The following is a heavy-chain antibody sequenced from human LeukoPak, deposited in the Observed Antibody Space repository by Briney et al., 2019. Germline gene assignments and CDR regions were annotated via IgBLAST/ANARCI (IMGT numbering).Heavy chain of an antibody. Sequence: QPGGSLRLSCAASGFTFSSYAMSWVRQAPGEGLEWVSAISGSGGSTYYADSVKGRFTISRDNSKNTLYLQMNSLRAEDTAVYYCARGCGGDCYSIGGDDAFDIWGQGTMVTVSS. CDR1: GFTFSSYA. D-gene: IGHD2-21*02. CDR3: ARGCGGDCYSIGGDDAFDI. CDR2: ISGSGGST. J-gene: IGHJ3*02. V-gene: IGHV3-23*01.